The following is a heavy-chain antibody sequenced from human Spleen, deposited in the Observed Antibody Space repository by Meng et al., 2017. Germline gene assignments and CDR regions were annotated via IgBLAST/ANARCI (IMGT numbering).Heavy chain of an antibody. J-gene: IGHJ4*02. D-gene: IGHD2-21*01. CDR3: ARGVAGHFDS. CDR1: GYTFTNFG. Sequence: QVQLLQSGIEFKAPGASVKVSCKASGYTFTNFGITWVRQAPGQGLEWMGWISAYNGNTRYAQKIEDRVTMTTDTSTTTAYMDLKSLKSEDTAVYYCARGVAGHFDSWGQGTLVTVSS. V-gene: IGHV1-18*01. CDR2: ISAYNGNT.